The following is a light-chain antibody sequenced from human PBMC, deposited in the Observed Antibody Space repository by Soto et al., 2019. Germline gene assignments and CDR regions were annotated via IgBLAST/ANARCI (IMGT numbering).Light chain of an antibody. CDR1: QSVLYSSNNKNY. CDR2: WAS. V-gene: IGKV4-1*01. CDR3: QQYYRPWT. J-gene: IGKJ1*01. Sequence: DIVMTQSPDSLAVSLGERATINCKSSQSVLYSSNNKNYIAWYQQKPGQPPKLLLCWASTRESGVPDRFSGSRSGTACTLNISSLQAEDVALYYCQQYYRPWTFGQGTKVEIK.